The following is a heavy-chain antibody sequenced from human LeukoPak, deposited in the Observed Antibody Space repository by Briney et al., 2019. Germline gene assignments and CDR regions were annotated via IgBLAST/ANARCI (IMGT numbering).Heavy chain of an antibody. D-gene: IGHD2-2*01. V-gene: IGHV1-18*01. CDR2: ISAYNGNT. J-gene: IGHJ4*02. CDR1: GYTFTSYG. CDR3: ARHGGYCSTTMCHPFDY. Sequence: ASVKVSCKASGYTFTSYGINWVRQAPGQGLEWMGWISAYNGNTNYAQKLQDRVTMTTDTSTTTAYMELRSLRSDDTAVYYCARHGGYCSTTMCHPFDYWGQGTLVTVSS.